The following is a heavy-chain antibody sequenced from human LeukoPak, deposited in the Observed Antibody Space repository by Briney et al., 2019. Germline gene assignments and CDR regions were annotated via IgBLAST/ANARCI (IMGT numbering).Heavy chain of an antibody. CDR1: GFTFSDYY. D-gene: IGHD3-10*01. Sequence: GGSLRLSCAASGFTFSDYYMSWIRQAPGKGLGWVSYISSSGSTIYYADSVKGRFTISRDNAKNSLYLQMNSLRAEDTAVYYCARDVPYGSGSYYNEDWGQGTPVTVSS. J-gene: IGHJ4*02. CDR3: ARDVPYGSGSYYNED. V-gene: IGHV3-11*01. CDR2: ISSSGSTI.